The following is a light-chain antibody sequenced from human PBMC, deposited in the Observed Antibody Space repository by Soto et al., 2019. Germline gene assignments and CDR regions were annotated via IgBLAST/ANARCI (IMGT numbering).Light chain of an antibody. CDR1: SSDIGAYNY. Sequence: QSVLTQPPSASGSPGQSVTISCTGTSSDIGAYNYVSWYQQHPGKVPKLIIHEVTKRPSGVPDRFSASKSGNTASLTVSGLQAEDEADYYCSSHGGANNFYVLGNGTKVTV. CDR2: EVT. CDR3: SSHGGANNFYV. V-gene: IGLV2-8*01. J-gene: IGLJ1*01.